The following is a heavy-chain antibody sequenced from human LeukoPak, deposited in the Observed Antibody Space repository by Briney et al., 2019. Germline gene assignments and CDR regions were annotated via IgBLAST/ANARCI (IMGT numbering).Heavy chain of an antibody. CDR1: GFTFSNAW. J-gene: IGHJ6*02. V-gene: IGHV3-15*01. D-gene: IGHD2-2*02. CDR3: TTESLYCSSTSCYSYYYGMDV. CDR2: IKSKTDGGTT. Sequence: PGGSLRLSCAASGFTFSNAWMSWVRQAPGKGLEWVGRIKSKTDGGTTDYAAPVKGRFTISRDDSKNTLYLQMNSLKTEDTAVYYCTTESLYCSSTSCYSYYYGMDVWGQGTTVTVS.